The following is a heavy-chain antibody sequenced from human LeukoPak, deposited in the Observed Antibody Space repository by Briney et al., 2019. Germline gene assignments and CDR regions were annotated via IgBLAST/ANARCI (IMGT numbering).Heavy chain of an antibody. CDR2: ISSIDGST. CDR3: AKMRYYYGSGSSIDY. D-gene: IGHD3-10*01. V-gene: IGHV3-23*01. CDR1: GFTFSSYG. Sequence: GGSLRLSCAASGFTFSSYGMSWVRQAPGKGLEWVSGISSIDGSTYYADSVKGRFTVSRDNSKNTLYLQMNSLRAEDTAVYYCAKMRYYYGSGSSIDYWGQGTLVTVSS. J-gene: IGHJ4*02.